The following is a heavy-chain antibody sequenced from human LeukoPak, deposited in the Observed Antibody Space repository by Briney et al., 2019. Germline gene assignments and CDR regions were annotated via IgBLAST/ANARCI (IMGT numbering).Heavy chain of an antibody. D-gene: IGHD1-26*01. CDR2: MNPNSGNT. Sequence: GASVKVSCKASGYTFTSYDINWVRQATGQGLEWMGWMNPNSGNTGYAQKFQGRVTITRNTSISTAYMELSSLRSEDTAVYYCARSGFFTAEDYYYYMDVWGKGTTVTLSS. CDR3: ARSGFFTAEDYYYYMDV. CDR1: GYTFTSYD. V-gene: IGHV1-8*03. J-gene: IGHJ6*03.